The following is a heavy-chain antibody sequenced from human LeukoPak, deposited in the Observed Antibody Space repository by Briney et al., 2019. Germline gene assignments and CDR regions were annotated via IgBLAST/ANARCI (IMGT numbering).Heavy chain of an antibody. CDR1: GFTFSDYY. CDR2: ISSSGSTI. D-gene: IGHD2-15*01. CDR3: AREYCSGGSCYSEFFDY. J-gene: IGHJ4*02. V-gene: IGHV3-11*01. Sequence: GSLRLSCAASGFTFSDYYMSWIRQAPGKGLEGVSYISSSGSTIYYADSVKGGFTISRDNAKNSLYLQMNSLRAEDTAVYYCAREYCSGGSCYSEFFDYWGQGTLVTVSS.